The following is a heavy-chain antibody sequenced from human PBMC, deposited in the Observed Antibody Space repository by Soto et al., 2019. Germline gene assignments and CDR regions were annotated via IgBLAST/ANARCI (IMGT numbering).Heavy chain of an antibody. Sequence: PSETLSLTCTVSGGSISSSSYYWGWIRQPPGKGLEWIGSIYYSGSTYYNPSLESRVTISVDTSKNQFSLKLSSVTAADTAVYYCEILRGYLDYWGQGTLVTVSS. CDR3: EILRGYLDY. CDR1: GGSISSSSYY. CDR2: IYYSGST. V-gene: IGHV4-39*01. D-gene: IGHD2-15*01. J-gene: IGHJ4*02.